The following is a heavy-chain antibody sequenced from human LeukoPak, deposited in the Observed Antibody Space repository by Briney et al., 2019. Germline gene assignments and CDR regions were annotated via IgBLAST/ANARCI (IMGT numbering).Heavy chain of an antibody. CDR2: ISGGGGST. D-gene: IGHD1-26*01. V-gene: IGHV3-23*01. CDR3: AKGGKWDVTPFDY. J-gene: IGHJ4*02. CDR1: GFTFTSYS. Sequence: GGSLRLSCAASGFTFTSYSMNWVRQAPGKGLEWVSTISGGGGSTYYADSVKGRFTISRDNSKNTLYLQVNSLRTEDTAAYYCAKGGKWDVTPFDYWGQGTLVTVSS.